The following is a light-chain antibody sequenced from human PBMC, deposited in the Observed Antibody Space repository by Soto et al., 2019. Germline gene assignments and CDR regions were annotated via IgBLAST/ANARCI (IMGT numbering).Light chain of an antibody. CDR2: DVT. J-gene: IGLJ2*01. CDR3: TSYSRSNIPVL. V-gene: IGLV2-8*01. Sequence: QAVVTQPPSACGSPGQSVTISCTGTSSDVGGYNFVSWYQQHPCKAPKLMIYDVTELPSRVTDRFSGSKSGHTASLTVSGLHGENESDYDCTSYSRSNIPVLFGRGTKLTVL. CDR1: SSDVGGYNF.